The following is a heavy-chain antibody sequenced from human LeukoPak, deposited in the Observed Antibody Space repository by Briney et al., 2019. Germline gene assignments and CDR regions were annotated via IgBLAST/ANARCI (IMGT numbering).Heavy chain of an antibody. CDR2: IIPILGIA. CDR1: GGTFSSYT. V-gene: IGHV1-69*02. Sequence: SVKVSCKASGGTFSSYTISWVRQAPGQGLEWMGRIIPILGIANYAQKFQGRVTITADKSTSTAYMELSSLRSEDTAVYYCARNRERWSTYWFDPWGQGTLVTVSS. CDR3: ARNRERWSTYWFDP. J-gene: IGHJ5*02. D-gene: IGHD4-23*01.